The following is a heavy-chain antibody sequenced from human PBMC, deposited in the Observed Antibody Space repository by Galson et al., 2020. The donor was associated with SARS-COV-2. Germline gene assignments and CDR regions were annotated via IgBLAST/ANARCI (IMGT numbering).Heavy chain of an antibody. V-gene: IGHV3-13*01. Sequence: GGSLRLSCAASGFTFSSYDMHWVRQATGKGLEWVSAIGTAGDTYYPGSVKGRFTISRENAKNSLYLQMNSLRAGDTAVYYCARAGHDFWSGYYMGHYYYYMDVWGKGTTVTV. CDR3: ARAGHDFWSGYYMGHYYYYMDV. J-gene: IGHJ6*03. D-gene: IGHD3-3*01. CDR2: IGTAGDT. CDR1: GFTFSSYD.